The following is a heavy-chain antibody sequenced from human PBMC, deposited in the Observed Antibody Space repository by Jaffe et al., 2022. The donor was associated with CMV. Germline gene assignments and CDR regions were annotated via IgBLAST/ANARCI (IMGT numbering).Heavy chain of an antibody. CDR3: AKDFPEYCSSTSCLIFDY. Sequence: EVQLLESGGGLVQPGGSLRLSCAASGFTFSSYAMSWVRQAPGKGLEWVSAISGSGGSTYYADSVKGRFTISRDNSKNTLYLQMNSLRAEDTAVYYCAKDFPEYCSSTSCLIFDYWGQGTLVTVSS. CDR2: ISGSGGST. J-gene: IGHJ4*02. D-gene: IGHD2-2*01. V-gene: IGHV3-23*01. CDR1: GFTFSSYA.